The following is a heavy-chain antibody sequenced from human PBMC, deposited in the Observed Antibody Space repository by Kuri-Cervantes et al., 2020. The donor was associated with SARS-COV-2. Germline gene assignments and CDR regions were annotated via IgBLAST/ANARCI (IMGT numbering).Heavy chain of an antibody. CDR2: IRSKAYGGTT. Sequence: GGSLRLSCTASGFIFSDYYMTWIRQAPGKGLEWVGFIRSKAYGGTTEYAASVKGRFTISRDDSKSIAYLQMNSLKTEDTAVYYCTRDDFWSGYSDYWGQGTLVTVSS. J-gene: IGHJ4*02. CDR3: TRDDFWSGYSDY. D-gene: IGHD3-3*01. V-gene: IGHV3-49*03. CDR1: GFIFSDYY.